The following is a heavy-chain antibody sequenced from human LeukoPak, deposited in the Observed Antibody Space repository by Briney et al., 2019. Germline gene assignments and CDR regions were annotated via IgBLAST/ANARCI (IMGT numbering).Heavy chain of an antibody. D-gene: IGHD3-3*01. V-gene: IGHV3-21*01. J-gene: IGHJ4*02. Sequence: GGSLRLSCAVSGFSVSNNYMNWVRQAPGKGLEWVSSISSSSSYIYYADSVKGRFTISRDNAKNSLYLQMNSLRAEDTAVYYCARDRYDFWSGYDYWGQGTLVTVSS. CDR1: GFSVSNNY. CDR2: ISSSSSYI. CDR3: ARDRYDFWSGYDY.